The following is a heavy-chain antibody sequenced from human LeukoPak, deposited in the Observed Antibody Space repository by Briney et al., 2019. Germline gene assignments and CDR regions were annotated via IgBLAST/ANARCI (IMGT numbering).Heavy chain of an antibody. V-gene: IGHV3-33*06. D-gene: IGHD3-10*01. CDR1: GFTFSSYG. J-gene: IGHJ4*02. Sequence: PGRSLRLSCAASGFTFSSYGMHWVRQAPGKGLEWVAVIWYDGSNKYYADSVKGRFTISRDNSKNTLYLQMNSLRAEDTAVYYCAKARRFEYGYECFDYWGQGTLVTVSS. CDR2: IWYDGSNK. CDR3: AKARRFEYGYECFDY.